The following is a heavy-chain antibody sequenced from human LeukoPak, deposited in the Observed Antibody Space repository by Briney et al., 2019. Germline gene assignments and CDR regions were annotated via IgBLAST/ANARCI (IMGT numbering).Heavy chain of an antibody. CDR1: GGSISNYF. D-gene: IGHD3-22*01. CDR3: ARDRYYYDSSAYYSAFDI. CDR2: IYTSGST. J-gene: IGHJ3*02. Sequence: SDTLSLTCTVSGGSISNYFWTWIRQPAGKGLEWFGRIYTSGSTNYNPSLKSRVTMSVDTSKNQFSLKLSSVTAADTAVYYCARDRYYYDSSAYYSAFDIWGQGTMVTVSS. V-gene: IGHV4-4*07.